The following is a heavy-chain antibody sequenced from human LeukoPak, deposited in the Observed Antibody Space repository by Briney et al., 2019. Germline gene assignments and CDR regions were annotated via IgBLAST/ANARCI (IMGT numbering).Heavy chain of an antibody. D-gene: IGHD6-19*01. CDR2: INGRGGST. CDR3: ARRSGIAVAGAFDY. CDR1: GFTFSNYA. J-gene: IGHJ4*02. Sequence: GGSLRLSCAASGFTFSNYAMSWVRQAPGKGLEWVSSINGRGGSTYYADSVKGRFTISRDNSKNTLYLQMNSLRAEDTAVYYCARRSGIAVAGAFDYWGQGTLVTVSS. V-gene: IGHV3-23*01.